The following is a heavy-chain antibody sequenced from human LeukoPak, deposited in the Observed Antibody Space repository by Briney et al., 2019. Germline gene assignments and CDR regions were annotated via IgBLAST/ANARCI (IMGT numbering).Heavy chain of an antibody. V-gene: IGHV3-23*01. D-gene: IGHD1-1*01. CDR1: GFPFSSYA. CDR2: ITDGADT. CDR3: AKVDYWSPENYLDS. J-gene: IGHJ4*02. Sequence: GGTLRLSCAASGFPFSSYAMTWVRQAPGNGLHSVSVITDGADTYYADSVKGRFTISRDNSQNTVHLQMDNLTADDTAVYYCAKVDYWSPENYLDSWGQGTLVTVSS.